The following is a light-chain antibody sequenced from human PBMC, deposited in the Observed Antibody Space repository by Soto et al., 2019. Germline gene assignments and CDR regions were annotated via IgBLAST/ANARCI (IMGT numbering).Light chain of an antibody. V-gene: IGLV1-44*01. CDR3: AAWDDSLNGLYV. CDR1: SSNIGSNT. CDR2: SNN. J-gene: IGLJ1*01. Sequence: QSVLTQPPSAPGTPGQRVTISCSGSSSNIGSNTVNWYQQLPGTAPKLLIYSNNQRPSGVPDRFSGSKSGTSASLAISGLQSDDEADYYCAAWDDSLNGLYVFGTGTKLTVL.